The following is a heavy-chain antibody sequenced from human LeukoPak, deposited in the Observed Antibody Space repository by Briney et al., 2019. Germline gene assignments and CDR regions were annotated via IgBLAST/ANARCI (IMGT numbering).Heavy chain of an antibody. D-gene: IGHD5-12*01. CDR1: GFTFSGSA. CDR2: IRSKANSYAT. CDR3: ARGPSGYHNT. Sequence: GGSLRLSCAASGFTFSGSAMHWVRQASGKGLEWVGRIRSKANSYATAYAASVKGRFTISRDNSKNALYLQMNSLRAEDTAVYYCARGPSGYHNTGGQGTLVTVSS. J-gene: IGHJ4*02. V-gene: IGHV3-73*01.